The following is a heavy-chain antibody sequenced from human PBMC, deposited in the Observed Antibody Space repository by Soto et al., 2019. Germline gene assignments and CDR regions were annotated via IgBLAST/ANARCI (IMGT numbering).Heavy chain of an antibody. V-gene: IGHV1-69*10. Sequence: SVKVSCKASGGTFSSYTVTWVRQAPGQGLEWMGRLVPLVGIANFAQMFQGRVTITADKSTSTAYMELRSLRSDDTAVYYCARDSEIAGAGTEYYYYYGMDVWGQGTTVTAPQ. CDR3: ARDSEIAGAGTEYYYYYGMDV. D-gene: IGHD6-19*01. CDR2: LVPLVGIA. CDR1: GGTFSSYT. J-gene: IGHJ6*01.